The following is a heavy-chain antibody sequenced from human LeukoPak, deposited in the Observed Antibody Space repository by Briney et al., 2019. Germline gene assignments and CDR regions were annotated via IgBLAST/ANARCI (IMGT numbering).Heavy chain of an antibody. CDR3: AKKFAYSSGWYFDY. Sequence: GGSLRLSCAASGFTFSGYTMNWVRQAPGKGLEWVSLINNIGGSTYYADSVKGRFTISRDNAKNTLYLRMNSLRAEDTAVYYCAKKFAYSSGWYFDYWGQGALVTVSS. J-gene: IGHJ4*02. CDR2: INNIGGST. V-gene: IGHV3-23*01. CDR1: GFTFSGYT. D-gene: IGHD6-19*01.